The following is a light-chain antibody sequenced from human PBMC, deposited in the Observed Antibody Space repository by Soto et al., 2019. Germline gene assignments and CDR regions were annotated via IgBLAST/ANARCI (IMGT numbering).Light chain of an antibody. CDR2: GAS. J-gene: IGKJ4*01. V-gene: IGKV3-20*01. CDR1: QSVSSTY. CDR3: QQYGRSPPLT. Sequence: EIVLTQSPGALSLSPGERATLSCRASQSVSSTYLAWYQQKPGRAPRLLIYGASNRATDIADRFSGTGSGTDLTLTISRREPEDRAVYDGQQYGRSPPLTFGGGTNVEIK.